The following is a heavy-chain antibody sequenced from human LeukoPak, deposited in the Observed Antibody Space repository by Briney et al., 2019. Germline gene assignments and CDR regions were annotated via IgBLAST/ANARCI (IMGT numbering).Heavy chain of an antibody. CDR2: ISSSSTI. Sequence: PGGSLRLSCTVPGFTFSDYYMSWIRQAPGKGLEWVSYISSSSTIYYADSVKGRFTISRDNAKNSLYLQMNSLRAEDTAVYYCARDHYYGSGSYEHWGQGTLVTVSS. V-gene: IGHV3-69-1*01. D-gene: IGHD3-10*01. J-gene: IGHJ1*01. CDR1: GFTFSDYY. CDR3: ARDHYYGSGSYEH.